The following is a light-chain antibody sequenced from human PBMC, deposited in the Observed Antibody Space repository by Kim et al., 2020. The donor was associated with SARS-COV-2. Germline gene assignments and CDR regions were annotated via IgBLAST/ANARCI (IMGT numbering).Light chain of an antibody. CDR2: AAS. CDR1: QSISNY. V-gene: IGKV1-39*01. Sequence: DIQMTQSPSSLSASVGDRVTITCRASQSISNYLTWYQQKPGKAPNLLIYAASSLQSGVPSRFSGSGSGTDFTLTISSLQPEDFATYYCPQSYTPPITLGQGTRLEI. CDR3: PQSYTPPIT. J-gene: IGKJ5*01.